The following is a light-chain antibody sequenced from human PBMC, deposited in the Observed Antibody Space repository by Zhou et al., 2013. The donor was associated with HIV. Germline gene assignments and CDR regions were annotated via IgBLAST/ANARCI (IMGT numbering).Light chain of an antibody. CDR2: DAS. V-gene: IGKV1-39*01. J-gene: IGKJ1*01. Sequence: DIQMTQSPSSLSASVGDRVTITCQASQDINNYLNWYQQKPGKAPKLLIYDASNLETGVPSRFSGSGSGTDFTLTINSLQPEDFATYYCQQSYSAPQTFGQGTKVEI. CDR3: QQSYSAPQT. CDR1: QDINNY.